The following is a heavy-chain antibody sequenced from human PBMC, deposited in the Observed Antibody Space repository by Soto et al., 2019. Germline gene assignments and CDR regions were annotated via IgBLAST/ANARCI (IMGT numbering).Heavy chain of an antibody. CDR1: GFTFSNYW. V-gene: IGHV3-74*01. J-gene: IGHJ6*02. Sequence: PGGSLRLSCAVSGFTFSNYWMHWVRQAPGKGLLYLSYINKDGSTTNYADSVKGRFTISRDNAKNTLYLQMNSLRAEDTALYYCAKGRSYYYYYGVDVWGQGTTVTVSS. CDR2: INKDGSTT. CDR3: AKGRSYYYYYGVDV.